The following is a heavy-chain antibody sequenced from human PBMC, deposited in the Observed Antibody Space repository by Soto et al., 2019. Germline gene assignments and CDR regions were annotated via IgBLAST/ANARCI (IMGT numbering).Heavy chain of an antibody. D-gene: IGHD6-19*01. CDR2: ISYDGSNK. V-gene: IGHV3-30*18. CDR1: GFTFSSYG. CDR3: AKGPSVQWLYFDY. J-gene: IGHJ4*02. Sequence: GGSLRLSCAASGFTFSSYGMHWVRQAPGKGLEWVAVISYDGSNKYYADSVKGRFTISRDNSKNTLYLQMNSLRAEDTAVYYCAKGPSVQWLYFDYWGQGTLVTVSS.